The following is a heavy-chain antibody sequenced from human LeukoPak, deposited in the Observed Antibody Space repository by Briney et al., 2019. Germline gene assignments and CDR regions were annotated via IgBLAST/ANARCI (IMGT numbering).Heavy chain of an antibody. Sequence: PSETLSLTCAVSGYSIRSGYYWGWIRQPPGKGLEWIGSIYHSGSTYYNPSLKSRVTISVDTPKNQFSLKLSSVTAADTAVYYCARQGDCSSTSCLYGWFDPWGQGTLVTVSS. J-gene: IGHJ5*02. CDR2: IYHSGST. D-gene: IGHD2-2*01. CDR3: ARQGDCSSTSCLYGWFDP. CDR1: GYSIRSGYY. V-gene: IGHV4-38-2*01.